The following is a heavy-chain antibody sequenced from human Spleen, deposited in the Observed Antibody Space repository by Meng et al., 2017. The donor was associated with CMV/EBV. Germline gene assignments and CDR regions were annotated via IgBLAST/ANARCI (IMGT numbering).Heavy chain of an antibody. J-gene: IGHJ6*02. CDR1: GFSFSDYG. CDR3: ATRWNDVYYYYGMDV. CDR2: IRYDGSNK. Sequence: GGSLRLSCAASGFSFSDYGMHWVRQAPGRGLEWVTFIRYDGSNKYYADSVKGRFTISRDNSKNTLYLQMNSLRAEDTAVYYCATRWNDVYYYYGMDVWGQGTTVTVSS. V-gene: IGHV3-30*02. D-gene: IGHD1-1*01.